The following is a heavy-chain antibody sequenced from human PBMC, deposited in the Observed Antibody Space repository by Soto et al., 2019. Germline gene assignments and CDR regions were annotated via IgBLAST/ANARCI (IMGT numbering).Heavy chain of an antibody. CDR3: ARGTLWFGELLSYYYGMDV. CDR1: GGTFSSYS. Sequence: SVKVSCKASGGTFSSYSISWVRQAPGQGLEWMGGIIPIFGTANYAQKFQGRVTITADKSTSTAYMELSSLRSEDTAVYYCARGTLWFGELLSYYYGMDVWGQGTTVTVSS. J-gene: IGHJ6*02. D-gene: IGHD3-10*01. V-gene: IGHV1-69*06. CDR2: IIPIFGTA.